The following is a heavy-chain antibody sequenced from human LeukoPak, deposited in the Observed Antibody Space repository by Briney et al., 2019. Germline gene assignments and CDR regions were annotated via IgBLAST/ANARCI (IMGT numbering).Heavy chain of an antibody. Sequence: SETLSPTCTVPGGSISSNSYYWGWIRQPPGKGLEWIGSIYYTGSTYYNPSLKSRVTISVDTSKNQFSLKLSSVTAADTAVYFCARGEDDYGDPPLVRDYFDYWGQGTLVTVSS. CDR2: IYYTGST. V-gene: IGHV4-39*01. CDR3: ARGEDDYGDPPLVRDYFDY. J-gene: IGHJ4*02. CDR1: GGSISSNSYY. D-gene: IGHD4-17*01.